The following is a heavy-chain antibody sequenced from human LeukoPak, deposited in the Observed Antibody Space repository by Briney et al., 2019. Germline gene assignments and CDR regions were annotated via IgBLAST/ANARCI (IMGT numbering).Heavy chain of an antibody. CDR3: ARDNRRYYYDSSGYYDY. J-gene: IGHJ4*02. CDR1: GGSISSGGYY. Sequence: KTSETLSLTCTVSGGSISSGGYYWSWIRQHPGKGLEWIGYIYYSGSTYYNPSLKSRVTISVDTSKNQFSLKLSSVTAADTAVYYCARDNRRYYYDSSGYYDYWGQGTLVTVSS. CDR2: IYYSGST. V-gene: IGHV4-31*03. D-gene: IGHD3-22*01.